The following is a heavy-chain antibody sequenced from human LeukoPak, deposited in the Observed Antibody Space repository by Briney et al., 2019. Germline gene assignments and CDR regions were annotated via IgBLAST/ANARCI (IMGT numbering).Heavy chain of an antibody. V-gene: IGHV3-64*01. D-gene: IGHD1-26*01. CDR1: VFIFSDYA. CDR2: ISSNGLST. Sequence: GGSLRLSCAASVFIFSDYAMHWVRQAPGKGLEYVSAISSNGLSTNYASSVKGRFTISRDNSKNTLYLQMGSLRAEDTAVYYCARIRSTPVGLDYWGQGTLVTVSS. J-gene: IGHJ4*02. CDR3: ARIRSTPVGLDY.